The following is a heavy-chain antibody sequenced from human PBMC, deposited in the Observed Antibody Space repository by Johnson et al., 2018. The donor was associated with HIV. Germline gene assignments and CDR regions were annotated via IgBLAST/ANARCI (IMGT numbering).Heavy chain of an antibody. CDR2: ISYDGSNK. V-gene: IGHV3-30*04. CDR3: ARVRSGRENAFDI. J-gene: IGHJ3*02. CDR1: GFTFRSYA. Sequence: QVQLVESGGGVVQPGGSLRLSCSASGFTFRSYAMHWVRQAPGKGLEWVAVISYDGSNKYYADSVKGRFTISRDNSKNTLYLQMNSPRVEDTAVYYCARVRSGRENAFDIWGQGTMVTVSS. D-gene: IGHD1-26*01.